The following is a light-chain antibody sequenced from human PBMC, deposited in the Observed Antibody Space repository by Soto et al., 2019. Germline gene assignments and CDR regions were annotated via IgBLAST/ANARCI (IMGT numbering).Light chain of an antibody. V-gene: IGKV3D-20*01. CDR3: QQYGSSRT. CDR2: DAS. CDR1: QRVSSNY. Sequence: EIVLTQSPANLSLSPGEISALSCGASQRVSSNYLAWYQQKPGLAPRLVIYDASNRATGIPDRFSGSGSGTDFTLTISRLEPEDFAVYYCQQYGSSRTFGQGTKVDIK. J-gene: IGKJ1*01.